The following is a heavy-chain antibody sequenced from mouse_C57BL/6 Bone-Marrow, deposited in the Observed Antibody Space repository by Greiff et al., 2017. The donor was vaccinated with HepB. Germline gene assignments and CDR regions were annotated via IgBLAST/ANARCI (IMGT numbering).Heavy chain of an antibody. D-gene: IGHD2-4*01. CDR3: VRVSMIKRAMDY. CDR1: GFSFNTYA. V-gene: IGHV10-1*01. CDR2: IRSKSNNYAT. Sequence: EVQLVESGGGLVQPKGSLKLSCAASGFSFNTYAMNWVRQAPGKGLEWVARIRSKSNNYATYYADSVKDRFTISRDDSESMLYLQMNNLKTEDTAMNYCVRVSMIKRAMDYWGQGTSVTVSS. J-gene: IGHJ4*01.